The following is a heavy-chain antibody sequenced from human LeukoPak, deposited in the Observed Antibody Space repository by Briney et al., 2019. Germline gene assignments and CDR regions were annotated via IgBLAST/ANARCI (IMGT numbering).Heavy chain of an antibody. D-gene: IGHD6-19*01. CDR1: GFTFSSYA. Sequence: GGSLRLSCAASGFTFSSYAMSWVRQAPGKGLEWVSVISGSGGSTYYADSVKGRFTIPRDNSKNTLYLQMNSLRAEDTAVYYCAKDFLAVAQYYFDYWGQGTLVTVSS. J-gene: IGHJ4*02. V-gene: IGHV3-23*01. CDR3: AKDFLAVAQYYFDY. CDR2: ISGSGGST.